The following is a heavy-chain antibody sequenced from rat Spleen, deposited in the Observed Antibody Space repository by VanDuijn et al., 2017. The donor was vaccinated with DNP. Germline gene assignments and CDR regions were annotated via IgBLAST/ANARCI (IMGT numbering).Heavy chain of an antibody. CDR3: ARAGHYGFYNY. V-gene: IGHV4-2*01. D-gene: IGHD1-6*01. CDR2: INQDSSII. J-gene: IGHJ2*01. Sequence: EVKLVESGGGLVQPGRSLKLSCAASGFNFNDYWMGWVRQAPGKGLEWIGEINQDSSIINHIPSLKDKFTISRDNAQNTLYLQMSELGSEDTAIYYCARAGHYGFYNYWGQGVMVTVSS. CDR1: GFNFNDYW.